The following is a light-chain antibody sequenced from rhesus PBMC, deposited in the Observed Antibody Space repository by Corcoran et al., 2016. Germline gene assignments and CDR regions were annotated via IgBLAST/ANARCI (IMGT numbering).Light chain of an antibody. CDR1: QSISSW. CDR3: QQYRSSPWT. V-gene: IGKV1-22*01. J-gene: IGKJ1*01. Sequence: DIQMTQSPSSLSASVGDTVTITCRASQSISSWLAWYQQKPGKAPKLLHYKASSVQSGVPSRVSGSGSGTNFTLTFRSLQPEGFATYYCQQYRSSPWTFGQGTKVDIK. CDR2: KAS.